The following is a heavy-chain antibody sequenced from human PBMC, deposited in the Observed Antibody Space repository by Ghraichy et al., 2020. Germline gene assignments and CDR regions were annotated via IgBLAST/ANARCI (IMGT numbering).Heavy chain of an antibody. Sequence: GGSLRLSCAASGFTFSSYAMSWVRQAPGKGLEWVSAISGSGGSTYYADSVKGRFTISRDNSKNTLYLQMNSLRAEDTAVYYCAKDLALGMATITDYWGQGTLVTVSS. CDR2: ISGSGGST. CDR1: GFTFSSYA. V-gene: IGHV3-23*01. D-gene: IGHD5-24*01. J-gene: IGHJ4*02. CDR3: AKDLALGMATITDY.